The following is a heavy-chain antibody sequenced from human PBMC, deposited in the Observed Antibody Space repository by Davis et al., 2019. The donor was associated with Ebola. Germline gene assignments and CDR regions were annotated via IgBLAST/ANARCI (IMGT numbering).Heavy chain of an antibody. CDR1: GFTFSSYG. D-gene: IGHD2-2*02. V-gene: IGHV3-33*01. J-gene: IGHJ3*02. Sequence: PGGSLRLSCAASGFTFSSYGMHWVRQAPGKGLEWVAVIWYDGSNKYYADSVKGRFTISRDNSKNTLYLQMNSLRAEDTAVYYCARDPIVVVPAAIPGDDAFDIWGQGTMVTVSS. CDR3: ARDPIVVVPAAIPGDDAFDI. CDR2: IWYDGSNK.